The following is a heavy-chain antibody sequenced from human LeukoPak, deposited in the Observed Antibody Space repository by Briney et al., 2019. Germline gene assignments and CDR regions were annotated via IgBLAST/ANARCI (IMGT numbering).Heavy chain of an antibody. CDR2: ISGSGGST. V-gene: IGHV3-23*01. Sequence: GGSLRLSCAASGFTFSSYAMSWVRQAPGKGLEWVSGISGSGGSTYYADSVKGRFTISRDNSKNTLYLQMNSLIAEDTAVYYCGKDHDSGGVPHDFDYWGQGTLVTVSS. CDR1: GFTFSSYA. J-gene: IGHJ4*02. D-gene: IGHD1-26*01. CDR3: GKDHDSGGVPHDFDY.